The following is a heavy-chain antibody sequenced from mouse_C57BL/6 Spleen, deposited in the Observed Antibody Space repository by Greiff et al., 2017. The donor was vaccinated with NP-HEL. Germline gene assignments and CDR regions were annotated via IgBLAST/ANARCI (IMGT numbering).Heavy chain of an antibody. CDR2: ISDGGSYT. V-gene: IGHV5-4*01. CDR1: GFTFSSYA. CDR3: ARDYYGSSYPTYFDY. D-gene: IGHD1-1*01. Sequence: EVQRVESGGGLVKPGGSLKLSCAASGFTFSSYAMSWVRQTPEKRLEWVATISDGGSYTYYPDNVKGRFTISRDNAKNNLYLQMSHLKSEDTAMYYCARDYYGSSYPTYFDYWGQGTTLTVSS. J-gene: IGHJ2*01.